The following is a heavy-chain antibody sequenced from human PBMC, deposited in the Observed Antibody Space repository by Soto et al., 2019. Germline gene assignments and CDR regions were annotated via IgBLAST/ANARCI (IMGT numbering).Heavy chain of an antibody. CDR2: ISGSGGST. D-gene: IGHD2-2*01. V-gene: IGHV3-23*01. CDR3: ANAPSTLVNPGDAFDI. CDR1: GFTFSSYA. J-gene: IGHJ3*02. Sequence: EVQLLESGGGLVQPGGSLRLSCAASGFTFSSYAMSWVRQAPGKGLEWVSAISGSGGSTYYADSVKGRFTISRDNSKSRLYLQMNSLRAADTAVYYCANAPSTLVNPGDAFDIWGQGTMVTVSS.